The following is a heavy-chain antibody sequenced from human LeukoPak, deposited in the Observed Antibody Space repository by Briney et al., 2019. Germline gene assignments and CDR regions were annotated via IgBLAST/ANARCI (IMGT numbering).Heavy chain of an antibody. J-gene: IGHJ4*02. V-gene: IGHV1-69*13. D-gene: IGHD6-19*01. CDR2: IIPLFGTP. CDR1: GGTFSSYG. CDR3: ARGHSSGWSDFDY. Sequence: SVKVSCKASGGTFSSYGFSWVRQAPGKGLQWMGGIIPLFGTPNYARNFQGRVTITADESTTTVYMELSSLRYDDTAVYYCARGHSSGWSDFDYWGQGTLVTVSS.